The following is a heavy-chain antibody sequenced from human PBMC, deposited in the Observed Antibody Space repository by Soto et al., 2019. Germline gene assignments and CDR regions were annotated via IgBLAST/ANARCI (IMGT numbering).Heavy chain of an antibody. CDR2: ISAYNGNT. Sequence: ASVKVCCKASGYTFTSYGISWVRRAPGQGLEWMGWISAYNGNTNYAQKLQGRVTMTTDTSTSTAYMELRSLRSDDTAVYYCARDTSRSYYYYYMDVWGKGTTVTVSS. J-gene: IGHJ6*03. CDR1: GYTFTSYG. V-gene: IGHV1-18*01. CDR3: ARDTSRSYYYYYMDV. D-gene: IGHD2-2*01.